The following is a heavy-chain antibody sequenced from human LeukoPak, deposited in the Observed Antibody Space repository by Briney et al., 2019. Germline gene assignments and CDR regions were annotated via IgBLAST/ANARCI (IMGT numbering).Heavy chain of an antibody. V-gene: IGHV3-30*02. CDR3: AKELEGDQLNWFDP. D-gene: IGHD2-2*01. J-gene: IGHJ5*02. CDR2: IRYDGSNK. CDR1: GFTFSNYW. Sequence: PGGSLRLSCAASGFTFSNYWMTWVRQAPGKGLEWVAFIRYDGSNKYYADSVKGRFTISRDNSKNTLYLQMNSLRAEDTAVYYCAKELEGDQLNWFDPWGQGTLVTVSS.